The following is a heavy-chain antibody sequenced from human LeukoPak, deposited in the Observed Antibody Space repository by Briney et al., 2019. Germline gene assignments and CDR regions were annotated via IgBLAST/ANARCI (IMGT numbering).Heavy chain of an antibody. CDR3: AKDWNLQMATGL. Sequence: GGSLRLSCAASGFTFSSYGMHWVRQAPGKGLEWVAVISYDGSNKYYADSVKGRFTISRDNSKNTLYLQMNSLRAEDTAVYYCAKDWNLQMATGLWGQGTLVTVSS. J-gene: IGHJ4*02. CDR2: ISYDGSNK. D-gene: IGHD5-24*01. CDR1: GFTFSSYG. V-gene: IGHV3-30*18.